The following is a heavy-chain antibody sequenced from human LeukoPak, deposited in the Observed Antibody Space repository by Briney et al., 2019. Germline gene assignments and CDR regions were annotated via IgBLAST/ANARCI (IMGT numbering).Heavy chain of an antibody. V-gene: IGHV1-24*01. Sequence: GASVKVSCKVSGYTLTELSMHWVRQAPGKGLEWMGGFDPEDGETIYAQKFQGRVTMTEDTSTDTAYMELSSLRSEDTAVYYCATARPFDFYDSSGYYFYYWGQGTLVTVSS. J-gene: IGHJ4*02. D-gene: IGHD3-22*01. CDR1: GYTLTELS. CDR3: ATARPFDFYDSSGYYFYY. CDR2: FDPEDGET.